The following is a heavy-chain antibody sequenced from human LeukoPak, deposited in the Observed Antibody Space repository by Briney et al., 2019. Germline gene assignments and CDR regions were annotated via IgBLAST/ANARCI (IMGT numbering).Heavy chain of an antibody. D-gene: IGHD3-16*01. CDR1: GGSISSYY. V-gene: IGHV4-59*01. Sequence: SETLSLTCTVSGGSISSYYWSWIRQPPGKGLEWIGYIYYSGSTNYNPSLKSRVTISVDTSKNQFSLKLSSATAADTAVYYCARDQGEHYDYWGQGTLVTVSS. CDR3: ARDQGEHYDY. J-gene: IGHJ4*02. CDR2: IYYSGST.